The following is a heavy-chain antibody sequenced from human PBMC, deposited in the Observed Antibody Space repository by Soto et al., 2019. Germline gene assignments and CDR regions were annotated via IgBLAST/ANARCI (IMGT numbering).Heavy chain of an antibody. CDR3: ARATPLKTRIQLWLYFDY. D-gene: IGHD5-18*01. J-gene: IGHJ4*02. CDR1: GFTFSSYS. CDR2: ISSSSSTI. Sequence: GGSLRLSCAASGFTFSSYSMNWVRQAPGKGLEWVSYISSSSSTIYYADSVKGRFTISRDNAKNSLYLQMNSLRDEDTAVYYCARATPLKTRIQLWLYFDYWGQGTLVTVSS. V-gene: IGHV3-48*02.